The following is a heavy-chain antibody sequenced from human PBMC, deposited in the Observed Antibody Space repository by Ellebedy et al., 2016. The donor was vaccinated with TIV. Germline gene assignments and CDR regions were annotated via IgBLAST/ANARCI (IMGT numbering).Heavy chain of an antibody. CDR2: IYYSGGT. CDR1: GASIRDDY. CDR3: ARDTFGGWTGFDY. D-gene: IGHD3-3*01. V-gene: IGHV4-59*01. J-gene: IGHJ4*02. Sequence: SETLSLTCSVSGASIRDDYWSWIRQTPGKGLEWIGYIYYSGGTNYNPSLRSRATISVDTSKNQFSLKLNSVTTADTALYYCARDTFGGWTGFDYWGQGALVTVSS.